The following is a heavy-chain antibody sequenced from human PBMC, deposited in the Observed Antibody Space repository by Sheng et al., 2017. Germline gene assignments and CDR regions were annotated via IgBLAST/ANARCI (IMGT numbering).Heavy chain of an antibody. V-gene: IGHV1-69*10. CDR2: IIPILGLA. J-gene: IGHJ6*02. CDR3: AREVMDV. CDR1: GGTFSSYT. Sequence: QVQLVQSGAELKKPGSSVRVSCKASGGTFSSYTFSWVRQAPGQGLEWMGDIIPILGLANYAQKLQGRLTNTADKSTNTAYMELRNLKSDDTAVYYCAREVMDVWGQGP.